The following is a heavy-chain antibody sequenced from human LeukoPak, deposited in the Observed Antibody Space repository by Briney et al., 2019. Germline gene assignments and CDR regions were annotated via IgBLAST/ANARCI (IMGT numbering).Heavy chain of an antibody. D-gene: IGHD1-20*01. V-gene: IGHV1-46*01. CDR2: INPSGGST. Sequence: ASVKVSCKASGYTFTSYYMHWMRQAPGQGLEWMGIINPSGGSTSYAQKFQGRVTMTRDTSTSTVYMELSSLRSEDTAVYYCARLLTRTTWDYWGQGTLVTVSS. J-gene: IGHJ4*02. CDR1: GYTFTSYY. CDR3: ARLLTRTTWDY.